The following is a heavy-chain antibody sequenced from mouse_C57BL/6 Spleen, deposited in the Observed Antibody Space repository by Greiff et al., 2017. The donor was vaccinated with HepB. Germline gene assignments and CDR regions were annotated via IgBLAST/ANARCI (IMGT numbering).Heavy chain of an antibody. J-gene: IGHJ4*01. CDR1: GYTFTDYN. D-gene: IGHD1-1*01. V-gene: IGHV1-18*01. CDR2: INPNNGGT. CDR3: SRYPHYYGSNYAMDY. Sequence: EVQLQQSGPELVKPGASVKIPCKASGYTFTDYNMDWVKQSHGKSLEWIGDINPNNGGTIYNQKFKGKATLTVDKSSSTAYMELRSLTSEETAVYYCSRYPHYYGSNYAMDYWGQGTSVTVSS.